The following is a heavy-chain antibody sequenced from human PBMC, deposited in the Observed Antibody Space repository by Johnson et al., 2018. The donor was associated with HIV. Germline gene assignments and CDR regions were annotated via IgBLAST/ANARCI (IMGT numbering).Heavy chain of an antibody. V-gene: IGHV3-66*01. Sequence: VQLVESGGGLVQPGGSLRLSCAASGFTVSSNYMSWVRQAPGKGLEWVSVIYSGGSTYYADSVKGRFTISRDNAKNSLYLQMNSLRAEDTAVYYCARTQRVTMIVVSLGAFDIWGQGTMVTGSS. D-gene: IGHD3-22*01. CDR1: GFTVSSNY. J-gene: IGHJ3*02. CDR3: ARTQRVTMIVVSLGAFDI. CDR2: IYSGGST.